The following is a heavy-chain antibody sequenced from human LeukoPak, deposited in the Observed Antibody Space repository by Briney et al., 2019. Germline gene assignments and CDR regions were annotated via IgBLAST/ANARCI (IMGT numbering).Heavy chain of an antibody. CDR1: GGSISSYY. D-gene: IGHD3-10*01. J-gene: IGHJ4*02. CDR2: IYYSGST. Sequence: PSETLSLTCTVSGGSISSYYWSWIRQPPGKGLEWIGYIYYSGSTNYNPSLKSRVTISVDTSKNQFSLKLSSVTAADTAVYYCARHAGSQLLWGDYFDYWGQGTLVTVSS. V-gene: IGHV4-59*08. CDR3: ARHAGSQLLWGDYFDY.